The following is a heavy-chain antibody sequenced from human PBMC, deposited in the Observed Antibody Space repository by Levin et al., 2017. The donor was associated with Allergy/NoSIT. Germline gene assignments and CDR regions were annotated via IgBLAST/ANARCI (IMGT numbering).Heavy chain of an antibody. V-gene: IGHV3-23*01. CDR3: AKAGLGAEIKKKRYCSGGSCYPLGYYGMDV. CDR2: ISGSGGST. D-gene: IGHD2-15*01. Sequence: GESLKISCAASGFTFSSYAMSWVRQAPGKGLEWVSAISGSGGSTYYADSVKGRFTISRDNSKNTLYLQMNSLRAEDTAVYYCAKAGLGAEIKKKRYCSGGSCYPLGYYGMDVWGQGTTVTVSS. CDR1: GFTFSSYA. J-gene: IGHJ6*02.